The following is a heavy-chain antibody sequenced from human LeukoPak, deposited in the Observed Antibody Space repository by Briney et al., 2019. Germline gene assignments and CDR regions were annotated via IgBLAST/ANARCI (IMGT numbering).Heavy chain of an antibody. CDR1: GFTFSDYY. CDR2: ISSSSSYI. V-gene: IGHV3-11*06. D-gene: IGHD7-27*01. Sequence: TGGSLRLSCAASGFTFSDYYMSWIRQAPGKGLEWVSSISSSSSYIYYADSLKGRFTISRDNAKNSLYLQMNSLRAEDTAVYYCARELGAFDIWGQGTMVTVSS. J-gene: IGHJ3*02. CDR3: ARELGAFDI.